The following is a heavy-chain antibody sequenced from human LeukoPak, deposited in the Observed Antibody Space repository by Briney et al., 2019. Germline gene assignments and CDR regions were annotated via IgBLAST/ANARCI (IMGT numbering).Heavy chain of an antibody. CDR2: INHSGST. CDR3: ARSPYDYVWGSYRAPPTFYDY. V-gene: IGHV4-39*07. CDR1: GGSVNSGSYY. D-gene: IGHD3-16*02. Sequence: SETLSLTCTVSGGSVNSGSYYWSWIRQPPGKGLEWIGEINHSGSTNYNPSLKSRVTISVDTSKNQFSLKLSSVTAADTAVYYCARSPYDYVWGSYRAPPTFYDYWGQGTLVTVSS. J-gene: IGHJ4*02.